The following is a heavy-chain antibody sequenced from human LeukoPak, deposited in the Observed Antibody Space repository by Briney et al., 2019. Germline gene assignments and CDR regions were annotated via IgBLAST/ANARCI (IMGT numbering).Heavy chain of an antibody. J-gene: IGHJ4*02. CDR1: GYTFTGYD. CDR3: SRGVGAVGDY. D-gene: IGHD6-19*01. CDR2: MSPKNKNA. Sequence: ASVKVSCKASGYTFTGYDINWVRQATGQGLEWMGWMSPKNKNAAYAQKFQGRVTMTSDTSISTAYMELSGLRSEDTAVYYCSRGVGAVGDYWGQGTLVTVSS. V-gene: IGHV1-8*01.